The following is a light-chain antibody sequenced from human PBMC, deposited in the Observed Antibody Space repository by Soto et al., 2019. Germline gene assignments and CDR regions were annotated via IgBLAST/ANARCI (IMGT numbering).Light chain of an antibody. CDR2: GAS. CDR1: QSVSSTS. CDR3: RQYGSSPLT. J-gene: IGKJ4*01. Sequence: IVLTQTPGTLSLSPGERATLSCRASQSVSSTSLAWYQHKPGQAPRLLLYGASSRATGIPDRFSGSGSGTDFTLTISRLEPEDFAVYYCRQYGSSPLTFGGGTKVDI. V-gene: IGKV3-20*01.